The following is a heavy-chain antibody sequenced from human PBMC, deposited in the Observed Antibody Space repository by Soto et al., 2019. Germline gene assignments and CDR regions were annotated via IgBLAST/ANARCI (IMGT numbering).Heavy chain of an antibody. CDR3: TTDSSCNDSSGDVPPNFDY. V-gene: IGHV3-15*01. CDR2: IKSKTDGGTT. D-gene: IGHD3-22*01. Sequence: GGSLRLSCAASGFTFSNAWMSWVRQAPGKGLEWVGRIKSKTDGGTTGYAAPVKGRFTISRDDSKNTLYLQMNSLKTEDTAVYYCTTDSSCNDSSGDVPPNFDYCGQGTLVTVSS. J-gene: IGHJ4*02. CDR1: GFTFSNAW.